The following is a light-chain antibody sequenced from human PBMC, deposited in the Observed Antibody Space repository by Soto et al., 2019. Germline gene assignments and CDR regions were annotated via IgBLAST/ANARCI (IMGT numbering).Light chain of an antibody. CDR1: QDISNY. J-gene: IGKJ4*01. CDR2: YAA. CDR3: QQYDNLPLT. V-gene: IGKV1-33*01. Sequence: DIQMTQSPSSLSASVGDRVTITCQASQDISNYLNWYQQKPGKAPKLLIYYAANLETGVPSRFSGSGSGTNFTFIISSLQHQDISTEYCQQYDNLPLTFGGGTKLEIK.